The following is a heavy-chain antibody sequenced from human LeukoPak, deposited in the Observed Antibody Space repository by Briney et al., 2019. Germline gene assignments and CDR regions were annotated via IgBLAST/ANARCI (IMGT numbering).Heavy chain of an antibody. D-gene: IGHD3-10*01. CDR2: IWYDGSNK. V-gene: IGHV3-33*01. CDR3: ARENMVRGVITSYHFDY. CDR1: GFTFSSYG. J-gene: IGHJ4*02. Sequence: PGRSLRLSCAASGFTFSSYGMRWVRQAPGKGLEWVAVIWYDGSNKYYEDSVKGRFTISRDNSKNTLYLQMNSLRAEDTAVYYCARENMVRGVITSYHFDYWGQGTLVTVSS.